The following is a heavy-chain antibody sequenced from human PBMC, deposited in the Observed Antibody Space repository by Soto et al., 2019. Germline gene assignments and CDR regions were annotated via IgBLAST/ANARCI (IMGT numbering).Heavy chain of an antibody. J-gene: IGHJ4*02. CDR1: GDSISSGDYY. CDR3: ARGPGSGWYDY. D-gene: IGHD6-19*01. V-gene: IGHV4-30-4*01. CDR2: IYYSGNT. Sequence: SETLSLTCTVYGDSISSGDYYWSWIRQPPGKGLEWIGCIYYSGNTYYNPSLKRRVTISVDTSKNQFSLKLSSVTAADTAVYYCARGPGSGWYDYWGQGTLVTVSS.